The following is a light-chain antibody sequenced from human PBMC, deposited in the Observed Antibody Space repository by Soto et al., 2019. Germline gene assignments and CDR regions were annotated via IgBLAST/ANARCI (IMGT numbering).Light chain of an antibody. J-gene: IGKJ5*01. CDR1: QSVSSTY. Sequence: EIVLTQSPCPLSLSPGERATLSCRASQSVSSTYLAWYQQKPGQAPRLLIYRTSTRATGIPDRFSGSGSGTDFTLTISRLEPEDFAVYYCQQFGSSVTFGQGTRLEIK. CDR2: RTS. CDR3: QQFGSSVT. V-gene: IGKV3-20*01.